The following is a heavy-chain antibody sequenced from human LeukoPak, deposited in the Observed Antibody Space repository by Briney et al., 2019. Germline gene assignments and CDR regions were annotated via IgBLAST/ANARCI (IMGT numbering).Heavy chain of an antibody. J-gene: IGHJ4*02. V-gene: IGHV5-51*01. Sequence: GESLPISCKGSGYSFTSYCIGWVGQMPGKGLEWMGIIYPSDSDTRYSPSFQGQVTISADKSISTAYLQWSSLKASDTAMYYCARPLETPDYGDYYFDYWGQGTLVTVSS. CDR2: IYPSDSDT. CDR1: GYSFTSYC. CDR3: ARPLETPDYGDYYFDY. D-gene: IGHD4-17*01.